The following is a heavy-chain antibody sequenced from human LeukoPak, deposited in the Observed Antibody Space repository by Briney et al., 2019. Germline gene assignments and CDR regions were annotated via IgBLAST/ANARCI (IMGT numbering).Heavy chain of an antibody. Sequence: GGSLRLSCAASGFTFTSHWMYWVRQAPGKGLEWVAVISYDGSNKYYADSVKGRFTISRDNSKNTLYLQMNSLRAEDTAVYYCAKDKVLDYYYYMDVWGKGTTVTISS. CDR1: GFTFTSHW. CDR3: AKDKVLDYYYYMDV. J-gene: IGHJ6*03. V-gene: IGHV3-30*18. D-gene: IGHD2-8*01. CDR2: ISYDGSNK.